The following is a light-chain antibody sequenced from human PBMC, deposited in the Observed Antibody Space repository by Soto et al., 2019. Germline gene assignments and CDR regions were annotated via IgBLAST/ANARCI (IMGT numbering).Light chain of an antibody. CDR2: GAS. Sequence: EIVLTQSRATLSLSPGERATLSCRSSQSVSSYLAWYQQKPGQAPRLLIYGASTRATGIPARFSGSGSGTEFTLTISSLQSEDFAVYYCQQYNNWPPATFGQGTKVDI. V-gene: IGKV3-15*01. J-gene: IGKJ1*01. CDR3: QQYNNWPPAT. CDR1: QSVSSY.